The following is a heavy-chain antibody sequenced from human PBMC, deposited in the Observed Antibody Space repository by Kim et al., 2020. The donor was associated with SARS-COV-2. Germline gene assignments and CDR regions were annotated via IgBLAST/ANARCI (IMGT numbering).Heavy chain of an antibody. CDR1: GGNFDKYA. CDR2: IIPMFQTT. Sequence: SVKVSCKASGGNFDKYAITWVRQAPGQGLEWMGGIIPMFQTTNYAQKFQGRVTITADGSTGTAYMELYSLRSEDTAMYYCARDVGQIVATIGANYASDIWGQGTMVTVSS. J-gene: IGHJ3*02. CDR3: ARDVGQIVATIGANYASDI. D-gene: IGHD5-12*01. V-gene: IGHV1-69*13.